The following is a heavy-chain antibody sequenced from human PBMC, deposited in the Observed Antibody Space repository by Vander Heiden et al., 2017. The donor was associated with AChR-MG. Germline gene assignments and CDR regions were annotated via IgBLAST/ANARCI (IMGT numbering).Heavy chain of an antibody. CDR2: INPSLDST. CDR3: ARELTGSFYFDF. V-gene: IGHV1-46*03. CDR1: GFTFTNYH. J-gene: IGHJ4*02. D-gene: IGHD1-26*01. Sequence: VQLMQSGAEVKKPGASLKVSCKTSGFTFTNYHMHWVRQAPGQGLEWVGTINPSLDSTHYAQKLQGRVRMTRDTSTKTVYMDMTSLRPEDTAVYFCARELTGSFYFDFWGQGSLVTVSS.